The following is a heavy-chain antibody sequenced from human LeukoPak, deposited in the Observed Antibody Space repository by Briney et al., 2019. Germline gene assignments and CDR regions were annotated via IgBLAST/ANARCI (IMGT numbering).Heavy chain of an antibody. CDR3: ARDRSTNIYAEYFFDY. Sequence: GGSLRLSCAASGFTFSSYSMNWVRQAPGKGLEWVSSISSSSSYIYYADSVKGRFTISRDNAKNSLYLQMNSLRAEDTAVYYCARDRSTNIYAEYFFDYWGQGTLVTVSS. CDR2: ISSSSSYI. CDR1: GFTFSSYS. V-gene: IGHV3-21*06. J-gene: IGHJ4*02. D-gene: IGHD2/OR15-2a*01.